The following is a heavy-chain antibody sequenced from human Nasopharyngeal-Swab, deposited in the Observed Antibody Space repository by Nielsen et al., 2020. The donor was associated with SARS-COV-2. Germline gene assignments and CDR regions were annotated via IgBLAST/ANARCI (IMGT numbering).Heavy chain of an antibody. D-gene: IGHD2-15*01. CDR1: GYTFTSYA. CDR3: ARDLGDIVVVVAARFDY. J-gene: IGHJ4*02. CDR2: INTNTGNP. Sequence: ASVKVSCKASGYTFTSYAMNWVRQAPGQGLEWMGWINTNTGNPTYAQGFTGRFVFSLDTSVSTAYLQINSLKADDTAVYYCARDLGDIVVVVAARFDYWGQGTLVTVSS. V-gene: IGHV7-4-1*02.